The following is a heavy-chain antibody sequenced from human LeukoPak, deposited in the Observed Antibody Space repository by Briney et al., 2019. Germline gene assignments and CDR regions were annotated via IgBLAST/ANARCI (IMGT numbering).Heavy chain of an antibody. J-gene: IGHJ4*02. CDR1: GYIFTGYY. V-gene: IGHV1-2*02. CDR3: ARGGAYYDSSGPSEFDY. Sequence: ASVKVSCKASGYIFTGYYMHWVRQAPGQGLEWMGWINPNSGGTNYAQKFRGRVTMTRDTSISTAYMELSRLRSDDTAVYYCARGGAYYDSSGPSEFDYWGQGTLVTVSS. CDR2: INPNSGGT. D-gene: IGHD3-22*01.